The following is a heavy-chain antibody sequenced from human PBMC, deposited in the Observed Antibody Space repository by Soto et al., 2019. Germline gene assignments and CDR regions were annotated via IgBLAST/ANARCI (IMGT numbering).Heavy chain of an antibody. CDR2: ISGSGGTT. CDR3: AIDFVYGSRGFLPYFDY. V-gene: IGHV3-23*01. CDR1: GVTFSNYA. D-gene: IGHD3-22*01. J-gene: IGHJ4*02. Sequence: GGYLRLSCVASGVTFSNYAMSWVRQAPGKGLEWVSTISGSGGTTYYADSVKGRFTISRDNSKNTLYLQMNSLRAEDTAVYYCAIDFVYGSRGFLPYFDYWGQGTLVTVSS.